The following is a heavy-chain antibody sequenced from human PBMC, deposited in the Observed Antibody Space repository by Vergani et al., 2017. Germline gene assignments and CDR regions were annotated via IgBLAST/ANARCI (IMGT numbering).Heavy chain of an antibody. J-gene: IGHJ4*02. Sequence: QVQLQESGPGLVKPSETLSLTYTVSGGSISGDYWSWIRQPAGKGLEWIGRIYPSGNTNYNPSLQSRVTMSVDTSKNQFSLKVRSVTAADTAVYYCARGGNSFDYWGQGTLVTVSS. V-gene: IGHV4-4*07. CDR3: ARGGNSFDY. CDR1: GGSISGDY. CDR2: IYPSGNT. D-gene: IGHD4-23*01.